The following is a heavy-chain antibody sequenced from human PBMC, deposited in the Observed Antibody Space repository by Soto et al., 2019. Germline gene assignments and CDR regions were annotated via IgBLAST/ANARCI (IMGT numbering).Heavy chain of an antibody. Sequence: PGGSLRLSCAASGFTFSSYGVHWVRQAPGKGLEWVAVIWYDGSNKYYADSVKGRFTISRDNSKNTLYLQMNSLRAEDTAVYYCARDRGLNIVVVPAAISRGGMDVWGQGTTVTVSS. CDR2: IWYDGSNK. CDR3: ARDRGLNIVVVPAAISRGGMDV. J-gene: IGHJ6*02. CDR1: GFTFSSYG. V-gene: IGHV3-33*01. D-gene: IGHD2-2*02.